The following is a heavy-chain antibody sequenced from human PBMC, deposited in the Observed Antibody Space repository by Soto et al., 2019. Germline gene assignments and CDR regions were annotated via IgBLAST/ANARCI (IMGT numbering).Heavy chain of an antibody. D-gene: IGHD3-22*01. J-gene: IGHJ6*02. CDR3: ARRSSSGYVHSGDYYYYYGMDV. V-gene: IGHV5-51*01. Sequence: GESLKISCKGSGYSFTSYWIGWVRQMPGKGLEWMGIIYPGDSDTRYSPSFQGQVTISADKSISTAYLQWSSLKASDTAMYYCARRSSSGYVHSGDYYYYYGMDVWGQRTTVTGS. CDR1: GYSFTSYW. CDR2: IYPGDSDT.